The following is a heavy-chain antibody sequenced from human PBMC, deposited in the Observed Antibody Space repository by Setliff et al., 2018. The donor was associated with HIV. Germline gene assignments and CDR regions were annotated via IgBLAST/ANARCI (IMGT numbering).Heavy chain of an antibody. CDR1: GFTVSTYY. CDR2: IYSGGST. J-gene: IGHJ4*02. V-gene: IGHV3-66*02. D-gene: IGHD6-6*01. Sequence: QPGGSLRLSCAASGFTVSTYYMSWVRQAPGKGLEWVSTIYSGGSTYHADSVKGRFTLSRDTSKNTLYLQMNSLRAEDTAVYYCAREEYTQYYFDYWGQGTLVTVSS. CDR3: AREEYTQYYFDY.